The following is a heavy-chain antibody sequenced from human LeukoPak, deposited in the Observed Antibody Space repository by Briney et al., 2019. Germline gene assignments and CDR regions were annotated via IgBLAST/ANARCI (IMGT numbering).Heavy chain of an antibody. CDR1: GFTFSSCS. J-gene: IGHJ4*02. Sequence: GGSLRLSCAASGFTFSSCSMNWVRQAPGKGLEWVSYISSSSSTIYYADSVKGRFTISRDNAKNSLYLQMNSLRDEDTAVYYCARWQGAAGRRDFDYWGQGTLVTVSS. CDR3: ARWQGAAGRRDFDY. D-gene: IGHD6-13*01. V-gene: IGHV3-48*02. CDR2: ISSSSSTI.